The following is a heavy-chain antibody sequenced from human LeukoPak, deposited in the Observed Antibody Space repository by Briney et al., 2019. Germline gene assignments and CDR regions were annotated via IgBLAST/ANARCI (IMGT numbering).Heavy chain of an antibody. Sequence: GRSLRLSCAASGFTFSSYAMHWVRQAPGKGLEWVAVISYDGSNKYYADSVKGRFTISRDNSNNTLYLQMNSLRAENTAMYYCARATGRIAAALSDYWGQGTLVTVSS. CDR3: ARATGRIAAALSDY. CDR2: ISYDGSNK. J-gene: IGHJ4*02. V-gene: IGHV3-30-3*01. D-gene: IGHD6-13*01. CDR1: GFTFSSYA.